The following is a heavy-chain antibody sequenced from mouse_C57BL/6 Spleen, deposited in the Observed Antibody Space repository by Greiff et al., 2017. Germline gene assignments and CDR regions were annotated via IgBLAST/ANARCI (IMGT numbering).Heavy chain of an antibody. CDR2: INPSNGGT. Sequence: VQLQQSGPVLVKPGASVKMSCKASGYTFTDYYMNWVKQSHGKSLEWIGVINPSNGGTSYNQKFKGKATLTVDKSSSTAYMELNSLTSEDSAVYYCARSSYDYDDYWGQGTTLTVSS. D-gene: IGHD2-4*01. CDR1: GYTFTDYY. CDR3: ARSSYDYDDY. V-gene: IGHV1-19*01. J-gene: IGHJ2*01.